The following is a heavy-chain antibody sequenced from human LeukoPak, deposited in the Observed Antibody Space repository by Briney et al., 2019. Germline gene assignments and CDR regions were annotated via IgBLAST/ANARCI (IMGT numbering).Heavy chain of an antibody. CDR1: GGSFSGYY. Sequence: PSETLSLTCAAYGGSFSGYYWSWIRQPPGKGLEWIGEINHSGSTNYNPSLKSRVTISVDTSKNQYSLKLSSVTAADTAVYYCARTSDFWSGYHDYWGQGTLVTVSS. CDR2: INHSGST. V-gene: IGHV4-34*01. D-gene: IGHD3-3*01. CDR3: ARTSDFWSGYHDY. J-gene: IGHJ4*02.